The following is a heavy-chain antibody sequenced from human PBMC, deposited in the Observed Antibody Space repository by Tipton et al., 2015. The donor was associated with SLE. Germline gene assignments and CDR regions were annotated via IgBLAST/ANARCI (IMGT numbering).Heavy chain of an antibody. D-gene: IGHD1-7*01. J-gene: IGHJ4*02. CDR1: GFTFSNYW. Sequence: SLRLSCAVSGFTFSNYWMHWVRQAPGKGLVWVSRVNSDGSSTNYADSVKGRFTISRDNAKNTLFLQMNSLRAEDTAVYYCARFLTGTTQFDYWGQGTLVTVSS. CDR2: VNSDGSST. V-gene: IGHV3-74*01. CDR3: ARFLTGTTQFDY.